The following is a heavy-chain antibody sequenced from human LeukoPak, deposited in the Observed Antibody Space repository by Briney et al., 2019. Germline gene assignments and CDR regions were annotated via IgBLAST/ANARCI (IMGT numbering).Heavy chain of an antibody. D-gene: IGHD3-3*01. CDR1: GGTFSSYA. CDR3: AIDLWSGYYRFDY. Sequence: ASVKVSCKASGGTFSSYAISWVRQAPGQGLEWMGRIIPILGIANYAQKFQGRVTITADKSTSTAYMELSSLRSEDTAVYYCAIDLWSGYYRFDYWGQGTLVTVSS. V-gene: IGHV1-69*04. CDR2: IIPILGIA. J-gene: IGHJ4*02.